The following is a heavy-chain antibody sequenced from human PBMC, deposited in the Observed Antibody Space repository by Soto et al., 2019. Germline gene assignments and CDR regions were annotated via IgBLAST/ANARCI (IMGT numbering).Heavy chain of an antibody. V-gene: IGHV3-33*01. CDR1: GFTFSSYG. Sequence: PGGSLRLSCAASGFTFSSYGMHWVRQAPGKGLEWVAVIWYDGSNKYYADSVKGRFTISRDNSKNTLYLQMNSLRAEDTAVYYCARASIVVGGVDYWGQGTLVTVSS. D-gene: IGHD2-15*01. CDR2: IWYDGSNK. CDR3: ARASIVVGGVDY. J-gene: IGHJ4*02.